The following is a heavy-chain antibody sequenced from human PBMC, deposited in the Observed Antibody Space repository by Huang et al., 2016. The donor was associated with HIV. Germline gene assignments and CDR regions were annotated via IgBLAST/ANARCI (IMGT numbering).Heavy chain of an antibody. D-gene: IGHD3-3*01. V-gene: IGHV4-39*01. Sequence: QMRFQESGPGLVKPSGTLSLTCNVSGGSINTGRYYWGCIRQPPGKGLEWVGSLYYTGKRHLDPSLKGRLTMFAVTSKTQFSLDLGSVTAADTAIYYCARNHDFWRGRMFAISYFAVWGRGTLVTVAS. CDR2: LYYTGKR. J-gene: IGHJ2*01. CDR1: GGSINTGRYY. CDR3: ARNHDFWRGRMFAISYFAV.